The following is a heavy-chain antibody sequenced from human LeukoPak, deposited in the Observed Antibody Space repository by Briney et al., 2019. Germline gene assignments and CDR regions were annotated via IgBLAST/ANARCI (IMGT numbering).Heavy chain of an antibody. Sequence: PSETLSLTCAVYGGSFSGYYWSWIRQPPGKGLEWIGEINHSGSTNYNPSLKSRVTISVDTSKNQFSLKLSSVTAADTAVYYCARVGSSSWYVLYWGQGTLVTVSS. D-gene: IGHD6-13*01. CDR2: INHSGST. V-gene: IGHV4-34*01. CDR3: ARVGSSSWYVLY. CDR1: GGSFSGYY. J-gene: IGHJ4*02.